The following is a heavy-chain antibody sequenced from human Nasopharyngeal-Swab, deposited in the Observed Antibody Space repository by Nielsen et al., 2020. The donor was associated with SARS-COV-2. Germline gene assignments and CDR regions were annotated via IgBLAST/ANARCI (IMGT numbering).Heavy chain of an antibody. Sequence: SETLSLTCTVSGGSVSSGSYYWSWIRQPPGKGLEWIGYIYYSGSTNYSPSLKSRVTMSVDMSKNQFSLKLTSVTAADTAVYYCARDKGWHAFDVWGQGTLVTVSS. V-gene: IGHV4-61*01. CDR1: GGSVSSGSYY. CDR3: ARDKGWHAFDV. D-gene: IGHD2-15*01. CDR2: IYYSGST. J-gene: IGHJ3*01.